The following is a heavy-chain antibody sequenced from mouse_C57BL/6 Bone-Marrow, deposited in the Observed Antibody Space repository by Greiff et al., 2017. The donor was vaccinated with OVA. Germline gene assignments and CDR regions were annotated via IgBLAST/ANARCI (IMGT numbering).Heavy chain of an antibody. D-gene: IGHD1-1*01. CDR1: GFTFSDAW. J-gene: IGHJ1*03. CDR3: TRALPVITTVVDWYFDV. V-gene: IGHV6-6*01. CDR2: IRNKANNHAT. Sequence: EVKLEESGGGLVQPGGSMKLSCAASGFTFSDAWMDWVRQSPEKGLEWVAEIRNKANNHATYYAESVKGRFTISRDDSKSSVYLQMNSLRAEDTGIYYCTRALPVITTVVDWYFDVWGTGTTVTVSS.